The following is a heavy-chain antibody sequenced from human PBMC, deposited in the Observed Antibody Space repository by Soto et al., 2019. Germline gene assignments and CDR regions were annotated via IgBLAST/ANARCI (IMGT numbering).Heavy chain of an antibody. CDR3: ARGHCPSGECPTGFDP. V-gene: IGHV4-31*11. CDR1: DCSRRKGSCC. D-gene: IGHD2-8*01. CDR2: IHDNGNT. J-gene: IGHJ5*02. Sequence: MSLRYAVSDCSRRKGSCCWLRISQHPGKGLEYIGYIHDNGNTYYHPSLKSRVTILRDTSKNQFSLKLRFMTDADTAMYYCARGHCPSGECPTGFDPWGQGTLVTGSS.